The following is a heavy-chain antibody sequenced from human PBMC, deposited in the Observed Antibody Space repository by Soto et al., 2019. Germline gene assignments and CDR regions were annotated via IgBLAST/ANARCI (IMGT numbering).Heavy chain of an antibody. J-gene: IGHJ4*02. CDR3: AREFSSGWPLDY. Sequence: QLGGSLRLSCAASGFTFSSYAMHWVRQAPGKGLEWVAVISYDGSNKYYADSVKGRFTISRDNSKNTLYLQMNSLRAEDTAVYYCAREFSSGWPLDYWGQGTLVTLS. D-gene: IGHD6-19*01. V-gene: IGHV3-30-3*01. CDR2: ISYDGSNK. CDR1: GFTFSSYA.